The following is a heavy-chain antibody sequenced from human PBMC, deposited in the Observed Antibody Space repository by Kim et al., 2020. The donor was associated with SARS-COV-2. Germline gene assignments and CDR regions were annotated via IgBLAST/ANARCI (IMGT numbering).Heavy chain of an antibody. CDR2: GSST. Sequence: GSSTDYADSVNGRFTIARDSAKRSVSLQMNSLTTEDTAVYYCVREPSNWGQGTLVTVSS. J-gene: IGHJ4*02. V-gene: IGHV3-11*01. CDR3: VREPSN.